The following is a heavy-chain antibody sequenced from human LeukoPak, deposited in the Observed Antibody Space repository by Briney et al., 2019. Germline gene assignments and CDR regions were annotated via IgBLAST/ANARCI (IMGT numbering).Heavy chain of an antibody. D-gene: IGHD6-6*01. J-gene: IGHJ6*03. CDR1: GFTFSSYA. CDR3: AKGGSVRPYRLYYYYMDV. V-gene: IGHV3-23*01. CDR2: ISGSGGST. Sequence: YPGGSLRLSCAASGFTFSSYAVSWVRQAPGKGLEWVSTISGSGGSTYYADSVKGRFTVSRDNSKNTLYLQMNSLRAEDTAVYYCAKGGSVRPYRLYYYYMDVWGKGTTVTVSS.